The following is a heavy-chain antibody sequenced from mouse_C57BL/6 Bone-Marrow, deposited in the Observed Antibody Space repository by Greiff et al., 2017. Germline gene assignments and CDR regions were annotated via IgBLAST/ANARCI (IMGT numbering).Heavy chain of an antibody. CDR2: IYPGSGST. D-gene: IGHD1-1*01. Sequence: VQLQQPGAELVKPGASVKMSCKASGYTFTSYWITWVKQRPGQGLEWIGDIYPGSGSTNYNEKFKSKATLTVDTSSSTAYMQLSSLASEDSAVYYCARKATVVGEGFADWGQGTLVTVSA. J-gene: IGHJ3*01. CDR3: ARKATVVGEGFAD. CDR1: GYTFTSYW. V-gene: IGHV1-55*01.